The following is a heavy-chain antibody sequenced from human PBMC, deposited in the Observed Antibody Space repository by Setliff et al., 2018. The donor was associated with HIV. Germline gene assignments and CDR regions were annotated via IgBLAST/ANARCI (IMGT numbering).Heavy chain of an antibody. CDR3: ARGWPNGGNIVGDYYYYYMDV. CDR2: IYATGGT. Sequence: PSETLSLTCTVSGGSVRGDPYYWSWIRKSAGKGLEWIGRIYATGGTNYNPSLKSRVTISVDTSKKQFSLKLSSVTAADTAVYYCARGWPNGGNIVGDYYYYYMDVWGKGTTVTVSS. CDR1: GGSVRGDPYY. D-gene: IGHD1-26*01. V-gene: IGHV4-61*02. J-gene: IGHJ6*03.